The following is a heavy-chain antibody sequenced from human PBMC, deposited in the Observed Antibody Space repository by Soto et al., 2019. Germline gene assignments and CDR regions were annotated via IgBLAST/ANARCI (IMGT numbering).Heavy chain of an antibody. CDR1: GFTFSGYS. D-gene: IGHD3-3*01. J-gene: IGHJ6*03. Sequence: GGSLRLSCAASGFTFSGYSMNWVRQAPGKGLEWVSSISSSSSYIYYADSVKGRFTISRDNAKNSLYLQMNSLRAEDTAVYYCAREESDDFWSGYLNYYYYYYMDVWGKGTTVTVSS. CDR2: ISSSSSYI. V-gene: IGHV3-21*01. CDR3: AREESDDFWSGYLNYYYYYYMDV.